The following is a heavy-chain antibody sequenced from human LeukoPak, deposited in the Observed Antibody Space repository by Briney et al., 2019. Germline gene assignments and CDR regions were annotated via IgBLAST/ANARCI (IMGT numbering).Heavy chain of an antibody. CDR2: ISASSDYI. D-gene: IGHD6-19*01. Sequence: GGSLRLSCAASGFTFSSYWMSWVRQAPGRGLEWVSSISASSDYIHYADSLKGRFTISRDNSRNSLYLHMNSLRADDTAVYYCARLAVGGHFDYWGQGTLVTVSS. V-gene: IGHV3-21*01. CDR1: GFTFSSYW. CDR3: ARLAVGGHFDY. J-gene: IGHJ4*02.